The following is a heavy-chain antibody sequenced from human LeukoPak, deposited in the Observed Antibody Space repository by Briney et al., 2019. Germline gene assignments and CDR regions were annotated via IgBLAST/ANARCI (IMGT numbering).Heavy chain of an antibody. J-gene: IGHJ4*02. CDR2: IYYSGNT. CDR3: ARINWNYFDY. D-gene: IGHD3-3*01. Sequence: SETLSLTCTASGGSISSYYWSWVRQPPGKGLEWIGYIYYSGNTNYNPSLKSRLTMSADRSRNQFSLNLNSVTAADTAVYYCARINWNYFDYWGQGILVTVAS. V-gene: IGHV4-59*08. CDR1: GGSISSYY.